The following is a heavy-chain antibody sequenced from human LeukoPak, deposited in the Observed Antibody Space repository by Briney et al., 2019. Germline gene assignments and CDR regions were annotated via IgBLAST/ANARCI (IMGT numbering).Heavy chain of an antibody. CDR1: GFTFSSYG. J-gene: IGHJ6*02. V-gene: IGHV3-33*01. Sequence: GGSLRLSCAASGFTFSSYGMHWVRQAPGKGLEWVAVIWYDGSNKYYADSVKGRFTISRDNSKNTLYLQMNSLRAEDTAVYYCARGDFWSGYFTDYYGMDVWGQGTTVTVSS. CDR3: ARGDFWSGYFTDYYGMDV. D-gene: IGHD3-3*01. CDR2: IWYDGSNK.